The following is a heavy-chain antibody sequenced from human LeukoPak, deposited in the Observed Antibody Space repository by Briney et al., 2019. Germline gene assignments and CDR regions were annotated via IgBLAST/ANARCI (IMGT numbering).Heavy chain of an antibody. D-gene: IGHD3-10*01. V-gene: IGHV3-23*01. J-gene: IGHJ5*02. CDR3: AKYGSGSQSNWFDP. Sequence: GGSLRLSCAASGFTFSSYAMSWVRQAPGKGLEWVSAISGSDGSTYYADSVKGRFTISRDNSKNTLYLQMNSLRAEDTAVYYCAKYGSGSQSNWFDPWGQGTLVTVSS. CDR1: GFTFSSYA. CDR2: ISGSDGST.